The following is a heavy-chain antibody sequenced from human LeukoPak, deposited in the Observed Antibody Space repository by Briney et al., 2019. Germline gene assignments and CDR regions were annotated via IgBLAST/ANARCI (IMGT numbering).Heavy chain of an antibody. CDR3: VRQDHYYGGNPSLFIDY. CDR1: GFTFSDYH. Sequence: GGSLRLSCAASGFTFSDYHMSWVRQAPGKGLEWVSYISRSSSTIYYADSVKGRFTISRDNAKNSLYMQVNSLRAEDSAVYYCVRQDHYYGGNPSLFIDYWGQGTLVTVSS. D-gene: IGHD4-23*01. CDR2: ISRSSSTI. J-gene: IGHJ4*02. V-gene: IGHV3-11*01.